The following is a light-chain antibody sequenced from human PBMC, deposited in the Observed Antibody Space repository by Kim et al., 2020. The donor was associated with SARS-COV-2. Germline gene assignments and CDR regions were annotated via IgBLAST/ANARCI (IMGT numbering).Light chain of an antibody. V-gene: IGLV1-44*01. J-gene: IGLJ2*01. Sequence: QSVLPQPPSASGAPGQTVTISCSGRSSNIGRHAVNWYQQLPGAAPKVLIYNTNERPSGVPDRFSGSRSGTSASLAISGLQSEDEAEYYCATWDDSLNAVLFGGGTKVTVL. CDR3: ATWDDSLNAVL. CDR1: SSNIGRHA. CDR2: NTN.